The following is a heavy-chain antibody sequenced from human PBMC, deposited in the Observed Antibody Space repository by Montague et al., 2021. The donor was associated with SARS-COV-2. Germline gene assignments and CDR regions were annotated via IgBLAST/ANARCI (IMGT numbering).Heavy chain of an antibody. V-gene: IGHV3-33*01. CDR2: IWYDGSNK. J-gene: IGHJ4*02. D-gene: IGHD3-3*01. Sequence: SLRLSCAASGFTFSSYGMHWVRQAPGKGLEWVAVIWYDGSNKYYADSXXGRFAIPRDNCKNTLYLQMNSLRAEDTAVYYCAREAEIFGVVISPLFYWGQGTLVTVSS. CDR3: AREAEIFGVVISPLFY. CDR1: GFTFSSYG.